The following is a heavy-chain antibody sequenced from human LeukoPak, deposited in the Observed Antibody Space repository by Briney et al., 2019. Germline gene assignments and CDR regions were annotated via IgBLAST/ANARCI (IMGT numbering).Heavy chain of an antibody. CDR2: IKSKTDGGTT. CDR3: TTEYYYGSGSYTLDP. J-gene: IGHJ5*02. CDR1: GFTFSNAW. Sequence: GGSLRLSCAASGFTFSNAWMSWVRQAPGKGLEWVGRIKSKTDGGTTDYAAPVKGRFTISRDDSKNTLYLQMNSLKTEDTAVYYCTTEYYYGSGSYTLDPWGRGTLVTVSS. D-gene: IGHD3-10*01. V-gene: IGHV3-15*01.